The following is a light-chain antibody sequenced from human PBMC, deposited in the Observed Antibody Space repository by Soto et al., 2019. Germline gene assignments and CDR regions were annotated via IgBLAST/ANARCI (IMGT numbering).Light chain of an antibody. V-gene: IGLV2-14*03. CDR2: YAS. Sequence: QSALAQPASVSGSPGQSITISCTGTSSDFTGYNYVSWYQQYPGKVPKLLIYYASDRPSGVSNRFSGSKSGNTASLTISGLQAEDEADYFCTSFTSDHLYVFGTGTKVTVL. CDR3: TSFTSDHLYV. J-gene: IGLJ1*01. CDR1: SSDFTGYNY.